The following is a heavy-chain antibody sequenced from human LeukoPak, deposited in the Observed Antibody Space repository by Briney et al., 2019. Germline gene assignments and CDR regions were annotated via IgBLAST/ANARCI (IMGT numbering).Heavy chain of an antibody. CDR3: ATHYDSSGKAAFDI. V-gene: IGHV4-34*01. Sequence: SETLSLTCAVYGGSFSGYYWSWIRQPPGKGPEWIGEINHSGSTNYNPSLKSRVTISVDTSKNQFSLKLSSVTAADTAVYYCATHYDSSGKAAFDIWGQGTMVTVSS. CDR2: INHSGST. D-gene: IGHD3-22*01. CDR1: GGSFSGYY. J-gene: IGHJ3*02.